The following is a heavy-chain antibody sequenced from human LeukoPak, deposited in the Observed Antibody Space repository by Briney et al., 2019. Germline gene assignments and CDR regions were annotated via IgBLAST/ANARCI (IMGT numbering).Heavy chain of an antibody. J-gene: IGHJ4*02. CDR1: GGTFSSYA. Sequence: ASVKVSCKASGGTFSSYAISWVRQAPGQGLEWMGGIIPIFGTANYAQKFQGRVTITTDESTGTAYMELSSLRSEDTAVYYCAGAQVYSCGYVEYYFDYWGQGTLVTVSS. V-gene: IGHV1-69*05. CDR3: AGAQVYSCGYVEYYFDY. D-gene: IGHD5-18*01. CDR2: IIPIFGTA.